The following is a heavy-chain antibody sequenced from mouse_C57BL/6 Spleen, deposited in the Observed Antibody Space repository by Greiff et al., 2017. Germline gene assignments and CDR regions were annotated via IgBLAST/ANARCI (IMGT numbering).Heavy chain of an antibody. V-gene: IGHV1-69*01. CDR2: IDPSDSYT. J-gene: IGHJ1*03. D-gene: IGHD1-1*01. CDR1: VYTFTSYW. CDR3: ARPYYYGSSSYWYFDV. Sequence: QVHVKQPGAELVMPGASVKLSCKASVYTFTSYWMHWVKQRPGQGLEWIGEIDPSDSYTNYNQKFKGKSTLTVDKSSSTAYMQLSSLTSEDSAVYYCARPYYYGSSSYWYFDVWGTGTTVTVSS.